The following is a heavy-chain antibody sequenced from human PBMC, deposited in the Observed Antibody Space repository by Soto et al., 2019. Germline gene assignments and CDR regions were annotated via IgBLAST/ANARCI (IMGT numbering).Heavy chain of an antibody. D-gene: IGHD5-12*01. J-gene: IGHJ4*02. CDR2: VYYDGHT. CDR3: ARDLFGGYCLDY. Sequence: SETLSLTCTVSGGSINNNFWGWIRQPPGKGLEWIGYVYYDGHTDYNPSLESRVTIAVDTSKNQFSLRLTSVTAADTAVYYCARDLFGGYCLDYWGQGALVT. CDR1: GGSINNNF. V-gene: IGHV4-59*01.